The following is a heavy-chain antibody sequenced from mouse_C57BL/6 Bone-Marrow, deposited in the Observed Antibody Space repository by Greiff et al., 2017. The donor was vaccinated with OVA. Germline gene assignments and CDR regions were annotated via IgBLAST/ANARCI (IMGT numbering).Heavy chain of an antibody. Sequence: DVKLVESGGGLVQPGGSLSLSCAASGFTFTDYYMSWVRQPPGQALEWLGFIRNEANGYTTEYSASVKGRFTISRDNSQSILYLQMNALRAEDSATYYCARSTDYWGQGTTLTVSS. CDR2: IRNEANGYTT. J-gene: IGHJ2*01. CDR3: ARSTDY. V-gene: IGHV7-3*01. CDR1: GFTFTDYY.